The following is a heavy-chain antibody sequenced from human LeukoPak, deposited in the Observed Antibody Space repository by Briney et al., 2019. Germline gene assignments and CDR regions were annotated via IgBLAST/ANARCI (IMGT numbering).Heavy chain of an antibody. J-gene: IGHJ4*02. D-gene: IGHD3-22*01. CDR3: ARGNYDSSGYYTDNFDY. V-gene: IGHV4-34*01. Sequence: SETLSLTCAVYGGSFSGYYWSWIRQPPGKGLEWIGEITHSGSTNYNPSLKSRVTISVDTSKNQFSLKLSSVTAADTAVYYCARGNYDSSGYYTDNFDYWGQGTLVTVSS. CDR2: ITHSGST. CDR1: GGSFSGYY.